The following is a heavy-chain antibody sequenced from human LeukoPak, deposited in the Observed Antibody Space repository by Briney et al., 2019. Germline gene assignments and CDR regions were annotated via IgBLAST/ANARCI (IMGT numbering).Heavy chain of an antibody. CDR2: IYYSGST. V-gene: IGHV4-59*08. D-gene: IGHD3-22*01. J-gene: IGHJ4*02. CDR1: GGSISSHY. Sequence: NASETLSLTCTVSGGSISSHYWSWIRQPPGKGLEWIGYIYYSGSTNYNPSLKSRVTISVDTSKNQFSLKLSSVTAADTAVYYCARLGRDSSGYLGYYFDYWGQGTLVTVSS. CDR3: ARLGRDSSGYLGYYFDY.